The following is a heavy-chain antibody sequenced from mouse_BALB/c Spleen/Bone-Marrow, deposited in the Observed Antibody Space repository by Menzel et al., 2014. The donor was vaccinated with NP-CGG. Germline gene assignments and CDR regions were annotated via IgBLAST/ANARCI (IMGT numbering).Heavy chain of an antibody. CDR1: GFTFSSFG. CDR2: ISSGSSTI. Sequence: EVKLEESGGGLVQPGGSRKLSCAASGFTFSSFGMHWVRQAPEKGLEWVAYISSGSSTIFYADTVKGRFTVSRDNPKNTLFLLMTSLRSKDTAMYYCTRGEYWDDIDYWGQGTSLTVSS. J-gene: IGHJ2*02. D-gene: IGHD4-1*01. CDR3: TRGEYWDDIDY. V-gene: IGHV5-17*02.